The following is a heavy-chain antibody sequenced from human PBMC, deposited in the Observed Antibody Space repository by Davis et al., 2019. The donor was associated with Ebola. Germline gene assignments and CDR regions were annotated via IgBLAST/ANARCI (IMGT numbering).Heavy chain of an antibody. V-gene: IGHV4-59*02. CDR2: IYYRGST. CDR1: GGSVSNYY. D-gene: IGHD5-12*01. J-gene: IGHJ6*02. CDR3: ARGGGYGGYGMDV. Sequence: SETLSLTCTVSGGSVSNYYWSWIRQPPGKGLEWIGYIYYRGSTNYNPSLKSRVTISVDTSKNQFSLKLSSVTAADTAVYYCARGGGYGGYGMDVWGQGTTVTVSS.